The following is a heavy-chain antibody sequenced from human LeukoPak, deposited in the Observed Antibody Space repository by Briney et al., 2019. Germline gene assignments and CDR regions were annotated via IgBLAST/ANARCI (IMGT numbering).Heavy chain of an antibody. CDR2: INSAGTAT. J-gene: IGHJ6*02. CDR1: GFTFSSYW. CDR3: ARGNYYGMDV. Sequence: PGGSLRLSCSASGFTFSSYWMHWVRQAPGKGLLWVSLINSAGTATYYPASVKGRFTISRDNAKNTLYLQVNSLRAEDTAVYYCARGNYYGMDVWGQGTTVTVSS. V-gene: IGHV3-74*01.